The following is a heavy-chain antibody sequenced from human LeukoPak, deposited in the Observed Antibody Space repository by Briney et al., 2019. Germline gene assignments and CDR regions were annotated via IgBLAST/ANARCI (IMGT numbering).Heavy chain of an antibody. CDR3: ARDMGYGDPRLDY. D-gene: IGHD4-17*01. J-gene: IGHJ4*02. CDR1: GGSISSGGYY. Sequence: SQTLSLTCTVSGGSISSGGYYWSWIRQHPGKGLEWIGYIYYSGGTYYNPSLKSRVTISVDTSKNQFSLKLSSVTAADTAVYYCARDMGYGDPRLDYWGQGTLVTVSS. V-gene: IGHV4-31*03. CDR2: IYYSGGT.